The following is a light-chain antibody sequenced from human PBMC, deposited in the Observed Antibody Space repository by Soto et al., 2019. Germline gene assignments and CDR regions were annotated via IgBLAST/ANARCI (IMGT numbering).Light chain of an antibody. CDR2: AAS. CDR3: LQHNSYPWT. CDR1: LGIRND. V-gene: IGKV1-17*01. Sequence: DIQMTQSPSSLSASVGDRVTITCRASLGIRNDLGWYQQKPGKPPKRLIYAASSLQSGVPPRFSGSGYGTEFILTIGSVQSEDFAGYYCLQHNSYPWTVGQGSKVEIK. J-gene: IGKJ1*01.